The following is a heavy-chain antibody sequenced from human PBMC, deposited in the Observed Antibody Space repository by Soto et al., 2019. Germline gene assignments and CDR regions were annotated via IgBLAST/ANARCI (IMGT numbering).Heavy chain of an antibody. CDR3: ARQGIGGTSGMDV. Sequence: QVQVVESGGGVVQPGRSLRLSCAASGFTFSNYGMHWVRQAPGKGLEWVAVIWYDGSDKYYADSVKGRFTISRDNCNNTLYLQMNSLRAEDTALYYCARQGIGGTSGMDVWGQGTTVTVSS. V-gene: IGHV3-33*03. CDR1: GFTFSNYG. CDR2: IWYDGSDK. J-gene: IGHJ6*02. D-gene: IGHD1-20*01.